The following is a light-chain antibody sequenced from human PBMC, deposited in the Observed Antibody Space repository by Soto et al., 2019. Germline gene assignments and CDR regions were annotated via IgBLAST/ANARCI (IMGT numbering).Light chain of an antibody. Sequence: DIHMTQSPSTLSASVVDRVTITFQASQNINNYLNWYQQKPGRAPKLLIYDASNLEAGVPSRFRGSGSGTDFTFTISRLQPEDIATYYCQQYENLPTFGQGTRLEIK. CDR2: DAS. CDR3: QQYENLPT. CDR1: QNINNY. J-gene: IGKJ5*01. V-gene: IGKV1-33*01.